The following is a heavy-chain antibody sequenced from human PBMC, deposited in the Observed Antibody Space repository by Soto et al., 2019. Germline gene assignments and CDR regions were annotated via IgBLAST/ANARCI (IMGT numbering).Heavy chain of an antibody. Sequence: SETLSLTCAVYGGSISSNKRWSWVRQPPGKGLEWIGEIYHSGSTNYNPSLKSRVTISLDKSKNQFSLKLTSVTAADSAVYYCARDDHIVVVPTSLGAMDVWGQGTTVTVSS. J-gene: IGHJ6*02. CDR2: IYHSGST. V-gene: IGHV4-4*02. CDR3: ARDDHIVVVPTSLGAMDV. D-gene: IGHD2-2*01. CDR1: GGSISSNKR.